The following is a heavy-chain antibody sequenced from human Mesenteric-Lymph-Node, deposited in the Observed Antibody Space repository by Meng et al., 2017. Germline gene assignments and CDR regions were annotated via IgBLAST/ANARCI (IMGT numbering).Heavy chain of an antibody. CDR3: ARGGATPMIIKY. J-gene: IGHJ4*02. Sequence: QVQLKQWGAAVLKPSETLSLTCAVYGGSLSGYYWGWIRQPPGKGLEWMGEVYHNGVTKYSPSLRSRVVISIDTSKNQFSLNLRSVSAADTAMYYCARGGATPMIIKYWGPGTLVTVSS. D-gene: IGHD3-10*01. V-gene: IGHV4-34*02. CDR2: VYHNGVT. CDR1: GGSLSGYY.